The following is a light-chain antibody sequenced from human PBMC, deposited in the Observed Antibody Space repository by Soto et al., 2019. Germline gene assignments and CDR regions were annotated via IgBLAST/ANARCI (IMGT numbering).Light chain of an antibody. CDR2: SAS. CDR3: QQLNSYPQT. CDR1: RGISSY. Sequence: IQLTQSPSSLSASVGDRVTITCQASRGISSYLAWYQKKPGKHPKLLVYSASTLQSGVPSRFSGSGSGPDFNLTISRLQTEDSATYLCQQLNSYPQTFGQGTRLEIK. J-gene: IGKJ5*01. V-gene: IGKV1-9*01.